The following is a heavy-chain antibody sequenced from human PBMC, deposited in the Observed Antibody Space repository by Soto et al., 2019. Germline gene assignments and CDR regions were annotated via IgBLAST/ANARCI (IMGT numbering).Heavy chain of an antibody. V-gene: IGHV4-59*01. CDR1: GGSISSYY. D-gene: IGHD4-17*01. CDR2: IYYSGST. Sequence: PSETLSLTCTVSGGSISSYYWSWIRQPPGKGLEWIGYIYYSGSTNYNPSLNSRVTISVDTSKNQFSLKLSSVTAADTAAYYCARFYGDYDYWGQGTLVTVSS. CDR3: ARFYGDYDY. J-gene: IGHJ4*02.